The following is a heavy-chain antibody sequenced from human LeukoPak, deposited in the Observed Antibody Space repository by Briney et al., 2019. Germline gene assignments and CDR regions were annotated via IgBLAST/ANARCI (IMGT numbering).Heavy chain of an antibody. V-gene: IGHV3-23*01. Sequence: GGSLRLSCAASGFTFSIYAMSWVRQAPGKGLEWVSAISGSGGSTYYADSVKGRFTISRDNSKNTLYLQMNSLRAEDTAVYYCAKARYCSGGSCASRFDYWGQGTLVTVSS. CDR1: GFTFSIYA. CDR3: AKARYCSGGSCASRFDY. D-gene: IGHD2-15*01. CDR2: ISGSGGST. J-gene: IGHJ4*02.